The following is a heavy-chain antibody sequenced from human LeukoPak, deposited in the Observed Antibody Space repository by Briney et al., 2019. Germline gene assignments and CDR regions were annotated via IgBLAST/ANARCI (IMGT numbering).Heavy chain of an antibody. Sequence: LRGRSLRLSCAASGFTFDDYAMHWVRQAPGRGLERVSGISWNSGSIGYADSVKGRFTISRDNAKNSLYLQMNSLRAEDTALYYCAKEGGVSSGWPRRGFLDYWGQGTLVTVSS. D-gene: IGHD6-19*01. CDR2: ISWNSGSI. V-gene: IGHV3-9*01. CDR1: GFTFDDYA. CDR3: AKEGGVSSGWPRRGFLDY. J-gene: IGHJ4*02.